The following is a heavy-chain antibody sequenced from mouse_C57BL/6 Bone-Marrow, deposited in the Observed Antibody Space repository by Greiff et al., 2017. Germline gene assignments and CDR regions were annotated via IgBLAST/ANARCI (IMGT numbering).Heavy chain of an antibody. CDR3: AGVPLPAGEATDWYFDV. CDR1: GYTFTSYW. CDR2: INPSSGYT. J-gene: IGHJ1*03. Sequence: QVQLQQSGADLVKPGASVKLSCKASGYTFTSYWMHWVKQRPGQGLEWIGNINPSSGYTKYNQKFKDKATLTADKSSSTDYVQMSSLTYEDCAVYYGAGVPLPAGEATDWYFDVGGTGTTVTVSS. V-gene: IGHV1-7*01. D-gene: IGHD1-1*01.